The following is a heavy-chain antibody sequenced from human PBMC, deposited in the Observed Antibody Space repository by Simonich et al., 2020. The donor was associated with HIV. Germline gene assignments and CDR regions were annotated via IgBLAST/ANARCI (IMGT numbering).Heavy chain of an antibody. Sequence: QVQLVQSGAEVKKPGASVKVSCKASGYTFINYAMHWVRQAPGQRLEWMGWINVGNGNTKYSQKFQGRVTMTRDTSINTAYMELSGLSSDDTAVYYCARDRGYCASGVCYHYYMDVWGRGTTVTVSS. CDR1: GYTFINYA. CDR3: ARDRGYCASGVCYHYYMDV. J-gene: IGHJ6*03. CDR2: INVGNGNT. D-gene: IGHD2-8*01. V-gene: IGHV1-3*01.